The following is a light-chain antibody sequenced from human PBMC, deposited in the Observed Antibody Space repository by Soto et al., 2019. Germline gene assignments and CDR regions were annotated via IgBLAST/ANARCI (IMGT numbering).Light chain of an antibody. Sequence: QSVLTQPPSVSAAPGQKVTISCSGSSSNIGNNYVSWYQQLPETAPKLLIYENNKRPSGTPDRFSGSKSGTSATLGITGLQTGDEADYYCGTWDISLSVGMFGGGTKLTVL. CDR1: SSNIGNNY. J-gene: IGLJ3*02. CDR3: GTWDISLSVGM. V-gene: IGLV1-51*02. CDR2: ENN.